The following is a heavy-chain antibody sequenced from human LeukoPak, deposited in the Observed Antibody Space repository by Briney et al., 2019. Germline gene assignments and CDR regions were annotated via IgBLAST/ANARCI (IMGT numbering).Heavy chain of an antibody. D-gene: IGHD3-16*02. J-gene: IGHJ4*02. V-gene: IGHV1-18*01. CDR1: GYTFTSYG. CDR3: ARAADYDYVWGSYRLLYFDY. CDR2: ISAYNGNT. Sequence: ASVKVSCKASGYTFTSYGISWVRQAPGQGLEWMGWISAYNGNTNYAQKLQGRVTMTTDTSTSTAYMELRSLRSDDTAVYYCARAADYDYVWGSYRLLYFDYWGQGTLVTVSS.